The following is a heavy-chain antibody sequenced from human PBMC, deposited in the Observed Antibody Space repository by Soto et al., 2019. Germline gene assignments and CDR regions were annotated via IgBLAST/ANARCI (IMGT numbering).Heavy chain of an antibody. J-gene: IGHJ4*02. D-gene: IGHD1-26*01. CDR2: IIPIFGTA. CDR1: GGTFSSYS. V-gene: IGHV1-69*01. Sequence: QVQLVQSGAEVKKPGSSVKVSCKASGGTFSSYSINWVRQAPGQGLEWKGEIIPIFGTANYAQKFQGRVTITADESTSTAYMELSGLRSEDTAVYYCARDGGRHSGGIDYWGQGTLVTVSS. CDR3: ARDGGRHSGGIDY.